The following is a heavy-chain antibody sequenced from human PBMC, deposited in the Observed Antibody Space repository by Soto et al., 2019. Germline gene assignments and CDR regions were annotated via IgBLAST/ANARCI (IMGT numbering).Heavy chain of an antibody. D-gene: IGHD6-19*01. CDR3: ARGVAAPTWGNDYGMDV. J-gene: IGHJ6*02. V-gene: IGHV6-1*01. CDR1: GDSVSSNSAA. Sequence: PSQTLSLTCAISGDSVSSNSAAWNWIRQSPSRGLEWLGRTYYRSKWYNDYAVSVKSRITINPDTSKNQFSLQLNSVTPEDTAVYYCARGVAAPTWGNDYGMDVWGQGTTVTVSS. CDR2: TYYRSKWYN.